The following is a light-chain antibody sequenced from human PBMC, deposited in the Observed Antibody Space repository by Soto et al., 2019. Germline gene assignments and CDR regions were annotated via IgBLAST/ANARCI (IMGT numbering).Light chain of an antibody. CDR2: KAS. CDR1: QSVRIW. Sequence: DVQGSKSASALSASVGDSVTITCRASQSVRIWLAWYQQKAGKAPKLLIHKASFLARGVPTRFSGSGSGTEFTLTISRVEADDFGVYYCLQAIQYSGFGQGTKVDI. CDR3: LQAIQYSG. V-gene: IGKV1-5*03. J-gene: IGKJ1*01.